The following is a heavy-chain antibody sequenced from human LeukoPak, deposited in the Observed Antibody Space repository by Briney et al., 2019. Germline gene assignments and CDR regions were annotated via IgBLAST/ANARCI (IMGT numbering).Heavy chain of an antibody. V-gene: IGHV3-7*01. CDR1: GFTFSSYL. Sequence: GGSLRLSCAASGFTFSSYLMSWVRQAPGKGLEWVANIKQDGSEKYYVDSVKGRFTISRDNAKNSLYLQMNSLRAEDTAVYYCARDLPYCGGDCYLGFDYWGQGTLVTVSS. D-gene: IGHD2-21*02. CDR3: ARDLPYCGGDCYLGFDY. J-gene: IGHJ4*02. CDR2: IKQDGSEK.